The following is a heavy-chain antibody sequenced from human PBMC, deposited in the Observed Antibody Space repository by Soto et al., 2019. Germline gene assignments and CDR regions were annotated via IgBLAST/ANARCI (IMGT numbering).Heavy chain of an antibody. Sequence: QVQLQQWGAGLLKPSETLSLTCAVYGGSLSTDYWTCIRQPPGKGLEWIGEIDPTGSTNYSPSLKSRSAISIDTHKIQFSRELSSVTAADTAVYYCARIMLGARKNCFHTWGQGTVVTVS. D-gene: IGHD6-6*01. CDR1: GGSLSTDY. CDR3: ARIMLGARKNCFHT. CDR2: IDPTGST. V-gene: IGHV4-34*01. J-gene: IGHJ5*02.